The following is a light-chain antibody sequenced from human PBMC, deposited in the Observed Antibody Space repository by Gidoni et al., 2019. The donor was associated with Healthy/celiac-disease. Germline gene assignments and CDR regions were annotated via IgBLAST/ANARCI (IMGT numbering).Light chain of an antibody. V-gene: IGKV1-33*01. J-gene: IGKJ3*01. CDR3: QQYDNLPHLFT. CDR1: QDISNY. Sequence: DIQMTQSSSSLSASVGDRVTITCQASQDISNYLNWYQQKPGKAPKLLIYDASNLETGVPSRFSGSGSGTDFTFTISSLQPEDIATYYCQQYDNLPHLFTFGPGTKVDIK. CDR2: DAS.